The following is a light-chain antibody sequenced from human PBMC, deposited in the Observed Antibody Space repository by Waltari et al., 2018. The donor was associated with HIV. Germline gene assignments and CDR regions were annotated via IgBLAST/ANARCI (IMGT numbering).Light chain of an antibody. J-gene: IGLJ1*01. CDR1: SSDVGGYNY. V-gene: IGLV2-14*03. Sequence: QSALTQPASVSGPPGQAITISRTGTSSDVGGYNYVSWYQQHPGKAPKLMIYDVSNRPSGVSNRFSGSKSGNTASLTISGLQAEDEADYYCSSYTSSSTVFGTGTKVTVL. CDR2: DVS. CDR3: SSYTSSSTV.